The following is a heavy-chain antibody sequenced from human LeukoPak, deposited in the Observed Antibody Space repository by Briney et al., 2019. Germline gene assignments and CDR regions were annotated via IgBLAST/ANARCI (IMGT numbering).Heavy chain of an antibody. Sequence: PGGSLRLSCAASGFTFSDYYMSWIRQAPGKGLEWVSYISSSGSTIYYADSVKGRFTISRDNAKNSLYLQMNSLRAEDTAVYYCARGHLLRYFDWLLISDNPGTYGMDVWGQGTTVTVSS. J-gene: IGHJ6*02. V-gene: IGHV3-11*01. CDR1: GFTFSDYY. CDR3: ARGHLLRYFDWLLISDNPGTYGMDV. CDR2: ISSSGSTI. D-gene: IGHD3-9*01.